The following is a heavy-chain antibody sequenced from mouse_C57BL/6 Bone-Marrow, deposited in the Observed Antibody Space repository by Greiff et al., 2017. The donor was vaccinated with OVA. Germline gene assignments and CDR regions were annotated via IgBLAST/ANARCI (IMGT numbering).Heavy chain of an antibody. CDR3: TREGGSTFFDY. J-gene: IGHJ2*01. V-gene: IGHV6-6*01. CDR2: IRNKANNHAT. CDR1: GFTFSDAW. Sequence: EVKVEESGGGLVQPGGSMKLSCAASGFTFSDAWMDWVRQSPEKGLEWVAEIRNKANNHATYYAESVKGRFTISRDDSKSSVYLQMNSLRAEDTGIYYCTREGGSTFFDYWGQGTTLTVSS. D-gene: IGHD1-1*02.